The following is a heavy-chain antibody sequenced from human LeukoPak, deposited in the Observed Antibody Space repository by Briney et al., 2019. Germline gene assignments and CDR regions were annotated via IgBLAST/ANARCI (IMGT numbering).Heavy chain of an antibody. Sequence: SQTLSLTRTVSGGSISSGGYYWSWIRQHPGKGLEWIGYIYYSGSTYYNPSLKSRVTISVDTSKNQFSLKLSSVTAADTAVYYCARVRLVFGVVITYLDWFDPWGQGTLVTVSS. J-gene: IGHJ5*02. CDR1: GGSISSGGYY. V-gene: IGHV4-31*03. D-gene: IGHD3-3*01. CDR3: ARVRLVFGVVITYLDWFDP. CDR2: IYYSGST.